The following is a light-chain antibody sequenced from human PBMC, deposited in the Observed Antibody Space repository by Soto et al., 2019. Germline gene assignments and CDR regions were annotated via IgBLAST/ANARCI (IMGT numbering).Light chain of an antibody. CDR3: QQYDNNPWT. CDR1: QSIISW. J-gene: IGKJ1*01. Sequence: DIQMTQTPSTLSAAVGDRVTITFRASQSIISWLAWYQQKPGKAPKSLIYDRSILEPGVPSRFSGSGSGTEFTLTISSLQSDDFATYYCQQYDNNPWTFGQGTKVDIK. CDR2: DRS. V-gene: IGKV1-5*01.